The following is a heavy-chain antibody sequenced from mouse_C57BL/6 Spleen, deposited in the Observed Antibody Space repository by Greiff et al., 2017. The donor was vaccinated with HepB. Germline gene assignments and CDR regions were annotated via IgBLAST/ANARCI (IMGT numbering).Heavy chain of an antibody. V-gene: IGHV1-19*01. CDR2: IHPYNGGT. CDR1: GYTFTDYY. CDR3: ARWTTVVFDY. J-gene: IGHJ2*01. D-gene: IGHD1-1*01. Sequence: LVKPGASVKMSCKASGYTFTDYYMNWVKQSHGKSLEWIGVIHPYNGGTSYNQKFKGKATLTVDKSSSTAYMELNSLTSEDSAVYYCARWTTVVFDYWGQGTTLTVSS.